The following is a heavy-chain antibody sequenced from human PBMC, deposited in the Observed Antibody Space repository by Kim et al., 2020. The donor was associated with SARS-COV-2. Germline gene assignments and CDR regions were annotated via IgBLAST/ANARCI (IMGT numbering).Heavy chain of an antibody. Sequence: GGSLRLSCAASGFTFSSYGMHWVRQAPGKGLEWVAVISYDGSNKYYADSVKGRFTISRDNSKNTLYLQMNSLRAEDTAVYYCAKDFRPGVDCLDYWGKGTLVTVSP. CDR3: AKDFRPGVDCLDY. CDR2: ISYDGSNK. J-gene: IGHJ4*02. CDR1: GFTFSSYG. D-gene: IGHD2-21*02. V-gene: IGHV3-30*18.